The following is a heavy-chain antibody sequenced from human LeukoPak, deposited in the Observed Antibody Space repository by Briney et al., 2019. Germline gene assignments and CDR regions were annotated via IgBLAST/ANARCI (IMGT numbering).Heavy chain of an antibody. V-gene: IGHV3-66*01. Sequence: GGSLRLSCAASGFIVGNNYMSWVRQAPGKGLEWVSVIYSVGSIYYADSVKGRFTISRDNSKNMLYLQMNSLRAEDTAVYYCAREYRGALTDWGQGTLVTVSS. CDR3: AREYRGALTD. J-gene: IGHJ4*02. CDR1: GFIVGNNY. CDR2: IYSVGSI. D-gene: IGHD2-2*01.